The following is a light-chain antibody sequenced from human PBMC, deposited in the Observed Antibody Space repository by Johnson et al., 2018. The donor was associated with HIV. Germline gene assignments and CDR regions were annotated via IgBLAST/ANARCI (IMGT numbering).Light chain of an antibody. CDR3: GTWDSSLSTYV. Sequence: QSALTQPPSVSAAPGQKVTISCSGSSSNIGNNYVSRYQQLPGTAPKLLIYDNNKRPSGIPDRFSGSKSGTSATLGITGLQTGDEAVYYCGTWDSSLSTYVFGTGTKLTVL. CDR1: SSNIGNNY. V-gene: IGLV1-51*01. CDR2: DNN. J-gene: IGLJ1*01.